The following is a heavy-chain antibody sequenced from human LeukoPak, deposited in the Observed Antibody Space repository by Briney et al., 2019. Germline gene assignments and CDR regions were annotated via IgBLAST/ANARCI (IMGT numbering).Heavy chain of an antibody. CDR1: GYSISSGYY. CDR2: IYHSGST. V-gene: IGHV4-38-2*01. D-gene: IGHD2-2*01. CDR3: ASLNYCSSTSCTFDY. Sequence: SETLSLTCAVSGYSISSGYYWGWIRQPPGKGLEWIGSIYHSGSTYYNPSLKSRVTISVDTSKNQFSLKLSSVTAADTAVYYCASLNYCSSTSCTFDYWGQGTLVTVSS. J-gene: IGHJ4*02.